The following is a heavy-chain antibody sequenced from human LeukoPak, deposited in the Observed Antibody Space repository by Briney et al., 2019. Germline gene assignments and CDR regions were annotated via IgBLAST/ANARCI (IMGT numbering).Heavy chain of an antibody. CDR3: ARANGQLWTTPDY. V-gene: IGHV3-23*01. Sequence: GGSLRLSCAASGFTFSSYAMTWVRQAPGKGLEWVSAISGGGDITSYADSVKGRFTISRDNSKNTLYLQMNSLRAEDTAVYYCARANGQLWTTPDYWGQGTLVTISS. CDR1: GFTFSSYA. D-gene: IGHD5-18*01. J-gene: IGHJ4*02. CDR2: ISGGGDIT.